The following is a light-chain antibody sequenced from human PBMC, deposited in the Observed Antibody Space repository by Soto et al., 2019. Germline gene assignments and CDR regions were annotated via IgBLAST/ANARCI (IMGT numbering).Light chain of an antibody. CDR2: EGS. CDR3: CSYVGSSTYV. Sequence: QSALTQPASVSGSPGQSIIISCTEATSDVENYVLVSWFQQHPGKAPRLIIYEGSRRPSGVSNRFSGSKSGKTASLTISGLQTEDGADYYCCSYVGSSTYVFGTGTKLTVL. CDR1: TSDVENYVL. V-gene: IGLV2-23*01. J-gene: IGLJ1*01.